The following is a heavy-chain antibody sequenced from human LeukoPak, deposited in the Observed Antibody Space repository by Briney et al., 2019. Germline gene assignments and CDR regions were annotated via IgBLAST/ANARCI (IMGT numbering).Heavy chain of an antibody. Sequence: GGSLRLSCAASGFTFSNFYMSWIRQAPGKGLEWVSYISSNGGKIHYVDSVRGRFTISRDNAENSLYLHMSSLRADDTAVYYCVGDSIISVGGFDFWGQGTQVTVSS. CDR3: VGDSIISVGGFDF. D-gene: IGHD2-15*01. V-gene: IGHV3-11*01. CDR1: GFTFSNFY. CDR2: ISSNGGKI. J-gene: IGHJ5*01.